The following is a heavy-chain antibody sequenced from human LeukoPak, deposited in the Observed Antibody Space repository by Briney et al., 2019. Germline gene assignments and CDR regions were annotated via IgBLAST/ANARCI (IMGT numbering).Heavy chain of an antibody. J-gene: IGHJ4*02. CDR1: GGSFSGYY. Sequence: SETLSLTCAVYGGSFSGYYWSWIRQPPGKGLEWIGEINHSGSTNYNPSLKSRVTISVDTSKNRFSLRLSSATAADTAVYYCASRPISPRRKFDSWGQGTLVTVSS. V-gene: IGHV4-34*01. CDR3: ASRPISPRRKFDS. CDR2: INHSGST.